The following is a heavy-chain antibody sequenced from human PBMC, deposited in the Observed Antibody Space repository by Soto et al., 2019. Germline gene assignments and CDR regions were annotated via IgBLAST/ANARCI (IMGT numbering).Heavy chain of an antibody. CDR1: GGSFSGYY. Sequence: SETLSLTCAVYGGSFSGYYWSWIRQPPGKGLEWIGEINHSGSTNYNPSLKSRVTISVDTSKNQFSLKLSSVTAADTAVYYCARRKGRTGNLAAFDIWGQGTMVTVSS. CDR3: ARRKGRTGNLAAFDI. J-gene: IGHJ3*02. V-gene: IGHV4-34*01. CDR2: INHSGST. D-gene: IGHD1-1*01.